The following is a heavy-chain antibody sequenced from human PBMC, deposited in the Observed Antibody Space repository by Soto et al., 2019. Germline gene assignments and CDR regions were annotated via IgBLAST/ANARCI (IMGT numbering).Heavy chain of an antibody. CDR1: GDTVSSDSAA. V-gene: IGHV6-1*01. J-gene: IGHJ5*02. Sequence: PSQTLSLTCAISGDTVSSDSAAWNWIRQSPSRGLEWLGRTYYRSKWYNDYAVSVKGRIIINPDTSRNQFSLHLNSVTPDDTAVYYCARDFRTPDSTSWFNWFDPWGQGILVTVSS. CDR3: ARDFRTPDSTSWFNWFDP. D-gene: IGHD2-2*01. CDR2: TYYRSKWYN.